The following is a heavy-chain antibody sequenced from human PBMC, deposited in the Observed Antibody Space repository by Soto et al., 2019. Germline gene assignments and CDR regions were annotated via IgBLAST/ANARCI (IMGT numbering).Heavy chain of an antibody. CDR2: ISYDGSNK. Sequence: GGSLRLSCAASGFTFSSYGMHWVRQAPGKGLEWVAVISYDGSNKYYADSVKGRFTISRDNSKNTLYLQMNSLRAEDTAVYYCAKLVMAGHFDYWGQGTLVTVS. J-gene: IGHJ4*02. CDR1: GFTFSSYG. V-gene: IGHV3-30*18. D-gene: IGHD2-21*01. CDR3: AKLVMAGHFDY.